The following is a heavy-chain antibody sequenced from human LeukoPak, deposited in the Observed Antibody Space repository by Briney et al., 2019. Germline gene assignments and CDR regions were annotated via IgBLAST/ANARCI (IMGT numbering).Heavy chain of an antibody. CDR3: ARGGYSDY. CDR2: ISSSSSTI. J-gene: IGHJ4*02. CDR1: GFTFSSYS. Sequence: GGSLRLSCAASGFTFSSYSMNWVRQAPGKGLEWVSYISSSSSTIYYADSVKGRFTISRDNAKNSLYLQMNSLRAEDTAVYYCARGGYSDYWGQGTLVTVSS. D-gene: IGHD5-12*01. V-gene: IGHV3-48*01.